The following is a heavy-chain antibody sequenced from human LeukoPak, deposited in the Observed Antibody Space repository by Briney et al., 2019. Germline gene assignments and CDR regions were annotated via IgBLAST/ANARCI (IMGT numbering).Heavy chain of an antibody. D-gene: IGHD3-3*01. Sequence: SETLSLTCAVYGGSFSGYYWSWIRQPPGKGLEWIGEISHSGSTNYNPSLKSRVTISVDTSKNQFSLKLSSVTAADTAVYYCARGQLHYDFWSGYFNWFDPWGQGTLVTVSS. CDR2: ISHSGST. CDR3: ARGQLHYDFWSGYFNWFDP. CDR1: GGSFSGYY. V-gene: IGHV4-34*01. J-gene: IGHJ5*02.